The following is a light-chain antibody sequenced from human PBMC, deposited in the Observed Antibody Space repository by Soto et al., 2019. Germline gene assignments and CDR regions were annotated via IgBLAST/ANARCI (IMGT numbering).Light chain of an antibody. J-gene: IGLJ1*01. Sequence: QSALTQPASVSGSPGQSITISCTGSSSDVGAYNYVSWYQQHPGQAPKLIIYDVTDRPSGVSNRFSGSKSCNTASLTISGLQAGDEADYYCGSYTTSSTRVFGTGTKLTVL. CDR3: GSYTTSSTRV. V-gene: IGLV2-14*03. CDR2: DVT. CDR1: SSDVGAYNY.